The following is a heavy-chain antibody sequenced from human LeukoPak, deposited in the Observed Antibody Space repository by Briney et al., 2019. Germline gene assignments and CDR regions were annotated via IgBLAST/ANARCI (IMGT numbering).Heavy chain of an antibody. CDR1: GYTFTSYY. D-gene: IGHD2-2*01. V-gene: IGHV1-46*01. CDR2: INPSGGST. Sequence: ASVKVSCKASGYTFTSYYMHWVRQAPGQGLEWMGIINPSGGSTSYAQKFQGRVTMTRDTSTSTVYMELSSLRSEDTAVYYCAGIGYCSSTSCPSEFDPWGQGTLGTVSS. CDR3: AGIGYCSSTSCPSEFDP. J-gene: IGHJ5*02.